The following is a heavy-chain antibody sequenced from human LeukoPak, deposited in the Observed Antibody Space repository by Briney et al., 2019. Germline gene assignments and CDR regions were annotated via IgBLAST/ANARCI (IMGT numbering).Heavy chain of an antibody. J-gene: IGHJ4*02. CDR1: GGSISSYY. Sequence: SETLSLTCTVSGGSISSYYWGWIRQPAGKGLEWIGRIYTSGSTNYNPSLKSRVTMSVDTSKNQFSLKLSSVTAADTAVYYCARGTDSGYDFFGFDYWGQGTLVTVSS. V-gene: IGHV4-4*07. CDR2: IYTSGST. D-gene: IGHD5-12*01. CDR3: ARGTDSGYDFFGFDY.